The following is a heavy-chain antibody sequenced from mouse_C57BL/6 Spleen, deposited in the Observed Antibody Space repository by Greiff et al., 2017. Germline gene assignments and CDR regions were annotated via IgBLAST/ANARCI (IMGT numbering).Heavy chain of an antibody. CDR2: IDPENGDT. CDR1: GFNIKDDY. D-gene: IGHD2-1*01. CDR3: TTGGNYAFAY. Sequence: VQLQQSGAELVRPGASVTLSCTASGFNIKDDYMHWVKQRPEQGLEWIGWIDPENGDTEYASLFPGKATITADTPSNTAYLQLSSLTSEDTAVYYCTTGGNYAFAYWGQGTLVTVSA. J-gene: IGHJ3*01. V-gene: IGHV14-4*01.